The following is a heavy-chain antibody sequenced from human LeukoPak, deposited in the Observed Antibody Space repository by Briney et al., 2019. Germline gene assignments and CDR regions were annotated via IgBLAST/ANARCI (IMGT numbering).Heavy chain of an antibody. CDR3: ARLRITFGGVIVSDYFDY. V-gene: IGHV4-61*01. D-gene: IGHD3-16*02. Sequence: SETLSLTCTVSGGSVSSGSYYWSWIRQPPGKGLEWIGYIDYSGSTKYNPSLQSRVTISVDTSKNQSSLKLSSVTAADTAVYYCARLRITFGGVIVSDYFDYWGQGTLVTVSS. CDR1: GGSVSSGSYY. J-gene: IGHJ4*02. CDR2: IDYSGST.